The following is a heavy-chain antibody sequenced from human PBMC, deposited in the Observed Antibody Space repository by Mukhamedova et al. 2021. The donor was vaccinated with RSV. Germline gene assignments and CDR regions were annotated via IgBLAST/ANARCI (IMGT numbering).Heavy chain of an antibody. D-gene: IGHD2/OR15-2a*01. CDR3: AKPHPTISTCG. CDR2: ISFDGSDT. V-gene: IGHV3-30*18. J-gene: IGHJ1*01. CDR1: GFTFSDYD. Sequence: GFTFSDYDIHWVRQAPGKGLEWVAFISFDGSDTNYAASVKGRFIISRDNSNSTLFLQMNSLRADDTAVYFCAKPHPTISTCGWGQG.